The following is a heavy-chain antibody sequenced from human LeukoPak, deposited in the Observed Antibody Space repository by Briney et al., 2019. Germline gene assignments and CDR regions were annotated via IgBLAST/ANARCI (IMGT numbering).Heavy chain of an antibody. CDR2: IIPIFGTA. Sequence: ASVKVSCKASGGTFSSYAISWVRQAPGQGLEWMGGIIPIFGTANYAQKFQGRVTITADESTSTAYMELSSLRSEDTAVYYCARDKVLVRGLGYYYGMDVWGQGTTVTVSS. J-gene: IGHJ6*02. V-gene: IGHV1-69*13. CDR1: GGTFSSYA. D-gene: IGHD3-10*01. CDR3: ARDKVLVRGLGYYYGMDV.